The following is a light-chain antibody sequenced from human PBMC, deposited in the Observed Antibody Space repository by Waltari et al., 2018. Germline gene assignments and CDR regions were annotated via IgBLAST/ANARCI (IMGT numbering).Light chain of an antibody. CDR1: SSDVGSYSL. CDR2: EGS. J-gene: IGLJ1*01. Sequence: QSALTQPASVSGSPGQSITISCTGTSSDVGSYSLVSWYQQHPGKAPKLMIYEGSKRPSGVSNRFSGSKSGNTASLTISGLQTEDEADYYCCSYAGSSWYVCGTGTKVTVL. V-gene: IGLV2-23*01. CDR3: CSYAGSSWYV.